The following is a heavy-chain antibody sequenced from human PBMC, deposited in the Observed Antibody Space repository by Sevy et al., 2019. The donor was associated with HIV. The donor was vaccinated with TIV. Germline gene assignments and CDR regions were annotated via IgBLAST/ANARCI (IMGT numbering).Heavy chain of an antibody. CDR3: ARGKSGYGYALNY. Sequence: GESLKISCAASGFTVNSNYMTWVRQAPGKGLEGVSVIHSDDTTYHADSVKDGFTISRDNFKNTLYLHMSSLRAEDTAVYYCARGKSGYGYALNYWGQGTLVTVSS. D-gene: IGHD5-18*01. CDR1: GFTVNSNY. V-gene: IGHV3-66*01. J-gene: IGHJ4*02. CDR2: IHSDDTT.